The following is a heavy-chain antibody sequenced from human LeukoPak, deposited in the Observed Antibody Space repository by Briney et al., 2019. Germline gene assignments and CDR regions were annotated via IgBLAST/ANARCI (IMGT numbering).Heavy chain of an antibody. D-gene: IGHD6-19*01. V-gene: IGHV3-23*01. J-gene: IGHJ6*02. CDR3: AKDRKAVAGNYYYYYGMDV. Sequence: PGGSLRLPCAASGFTFSSYAMSWVRQAPGKGLEWVSAISGSGGSTYYADSVKGRFTISRDNSKNTLYLQMNSLRAEDTAVYYCAKDRKAVAGNYYYYYGMDVWGQGTTVTVSS. CDR2: ISGSGGST. CDR1: GFTFSSYA.